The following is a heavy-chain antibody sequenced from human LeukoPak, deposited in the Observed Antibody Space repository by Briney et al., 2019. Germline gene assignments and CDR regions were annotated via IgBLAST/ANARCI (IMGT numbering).Heavy chain of an antibody. D-gene: IGHD1-26*01. J-gene: IGHJ4*02. CDR3: ARSGLSDKRSWALDD. CDR1: GFTFSSYA. Sequence: GGSLRLSCAASGFTFSSYAMHWVRQAPGKGLEWVAVISYDGSNKYYADSVKGRFTISRDNSKNTLYLQMNSLRAEDTAVYYCARSGLSDKRSWALDDWGQGTLVTVSS. V-gene: IGHV3-30-3*01. CDR2: ISYDGSNK.